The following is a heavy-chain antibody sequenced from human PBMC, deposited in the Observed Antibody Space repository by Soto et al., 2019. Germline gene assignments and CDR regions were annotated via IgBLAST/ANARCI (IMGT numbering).Heavy chain of an antibody. D-gene: IGHD2-15*01. CDR2: IYYSGNT. CDR1: GDSISGYY. J-gene: IGHJ4*02. Sequence: SETLSLTCTVSGDSISGYYWSWIRQPPGKGLQWIGYIYYSGNTNYNPSLKGRVTMSVDTSKNQFSLQVSSVTAADTAVYFCAKYRRTDAEGYTFDYWGQGXLVTVYS. CDR3: AKYRRTDAEGYTFDY. V-gene: IGHV4-59*01.